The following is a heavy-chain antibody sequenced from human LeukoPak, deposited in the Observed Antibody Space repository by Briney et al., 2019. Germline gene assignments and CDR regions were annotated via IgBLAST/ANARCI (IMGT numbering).Heavy chain of an antibody. CDR1: GGSFSGYY. CDR2: INHSGST. CDR3: ARGRYSSGWYIARWFNP. V-gene: IGHV4-34*01. Sequence: SETLSLTCAVYGGSFSGYYWSWIRQPPGKGLEWIGEINHSGSTNYNPSLKSRVTISVDTSKNQFSLKLSSVTAADTAVYYCARGRYSSGWYIARWFNPWGQGTLVTVSS. D-gene: IGHD6-19*01. J-gene: IGHJ5*01.